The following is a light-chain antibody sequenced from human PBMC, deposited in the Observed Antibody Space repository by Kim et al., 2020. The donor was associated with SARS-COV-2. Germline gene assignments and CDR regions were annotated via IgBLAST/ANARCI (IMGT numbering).Light chain of an antibody. CDR2: AAS. CDR1: QSVSNY. J-gene: IGKJ4*01. CDR3: QQSYSTPLT. Sequence: TSVGDRVTITCRASQSVSNYLNWYQQKPGKAPKLLIYAASSLQSGVPSRFSGSGSGTDFTLTISSLQPEDFATYYCQQSYSTPLTFGGGTKVDIK. V-gene: IGKV1-39*01.